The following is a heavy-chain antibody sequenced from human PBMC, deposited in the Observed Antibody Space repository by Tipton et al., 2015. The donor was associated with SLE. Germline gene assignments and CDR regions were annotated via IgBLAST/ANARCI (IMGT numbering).Heavy chain of an antibody. CDR1: GGSITSGGHY. CDR3: ARGAQRFFDY. V-gene: IGHV4-31*03. J-gene: IGHJ4*02. Sequence: TLSLTCSVSGGSITSGGHYWGWIRQLPGKGLEWIGYIYLSGNTFYNPALESRLTISFDTSKNQFSLKLTSVTAADTAVYYCARGAQRFFDYWGQGILVTVSS. CDR2: IYLSGNT. D-gene: IGHD1-1*01.